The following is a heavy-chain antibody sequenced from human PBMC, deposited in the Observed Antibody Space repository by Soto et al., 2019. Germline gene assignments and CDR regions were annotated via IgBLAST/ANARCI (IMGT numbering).Heavy chain of an antibody. CDR1: GFTFSSYS. V-gene: IGHV3-21*01. J-gene: IGHJ6*03. CDR2: ISSSSSYI. CDR3: ARGGGRYDYYYMDV. Sequence: EVQLVESGGGLVKPGGSLRLSCAASGFTFSSYSMNWVRQAPGKGLEWVSSISSSSSYIYYADSVKGRFTISRDNAKNPLYLQMNSLRAEDTAVYYFARGGGRYDYYYMDVWGKGTTVTVSS. D-gene: IGHD3-10*01.